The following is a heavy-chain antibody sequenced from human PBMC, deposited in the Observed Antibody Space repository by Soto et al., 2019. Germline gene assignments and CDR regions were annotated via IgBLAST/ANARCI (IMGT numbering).Heavy chain of an antibody. D-gene: IGHD3-3*01. CDR2: IYSSGST. J-gene: IGHJ4*02. CDR3: ARHYYDFWSGQSGYYFDY. CDR1: GGSISSDY. V-gene: IGHV4-4*07. Sequence: SETLSLTCTVSGGSISSDYWSWIRQPAGEGLEWIGRIYSSGSTNYNPSLQSRVTMSVDTSKNQFYLKLSSVTAADTAVYYCARHYYDFWSGQSGYYFDYWGQGTLVTVS.